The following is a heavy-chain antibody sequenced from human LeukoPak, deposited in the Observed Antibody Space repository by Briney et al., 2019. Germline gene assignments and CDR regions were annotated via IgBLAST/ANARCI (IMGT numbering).Heavy chain of an antibody. V-gene: IGHV4-39*07. CDR3: ASLYGSGSYYPSDY. Sequence: KSSETLSLTCTVSGGSISSSNYYWGWIRQPPGKGLEWIGSIYYSGSTYYTPSLKSRVTISVDTSKNQFSLKLTSVTAADTAVYYCASLYGSGSYYPSDYWGQGTLVTVSP. D-gene: IGHD3-10*01. J-gene: IGHJ4*02. CDR1: GGSISSSNYY. CDR2: IYYSGST.